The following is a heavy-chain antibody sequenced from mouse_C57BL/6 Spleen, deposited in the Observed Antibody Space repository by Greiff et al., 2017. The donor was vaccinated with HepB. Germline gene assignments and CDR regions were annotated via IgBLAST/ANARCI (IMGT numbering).Heavy chain of an antibody. CDR2: ISSGSSTI. J-gene: IGHJ4*01. CDR1: GFTFSDYG. Sequence: EVQVVESGGGLVKPGGSLKLSCAASGFTFSDYGMHWVRQAPEKGLEWVAYISSGSSTIYYADTVKGRFTISRDNAKNTLFLQMTSLRSEDTAMYYCARRRTTVVATDYAMDYWGQGTSVTVSS. D-gene: IGHD1-1*01. V-gene: IGHV5-17*01. CDR3: ARRRTTVVATDYAMDY.